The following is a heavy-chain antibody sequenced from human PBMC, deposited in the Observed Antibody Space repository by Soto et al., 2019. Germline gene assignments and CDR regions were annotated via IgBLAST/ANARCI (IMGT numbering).Heavy chain of an antibody. CDR1: GFAFSGAA. D-gene: IGHD1-1*01. CDR2: IRSKAHNYAT. V-gene: IGHV3-73*02. J-gene: IGHJ4*02. Sequence: EVQLVESGGDLVRSGGSLKVSCAASGFAFSGAAFHWVRQAPGKGLEWVGRIRSKAHNYATEYAASVKGRVTISRDDSRNTAYLQMNSLKVEDTALYYCTRPNEEMAFDFWGQGTLVTVSS. CDR3: TRPNEEMAFDF.